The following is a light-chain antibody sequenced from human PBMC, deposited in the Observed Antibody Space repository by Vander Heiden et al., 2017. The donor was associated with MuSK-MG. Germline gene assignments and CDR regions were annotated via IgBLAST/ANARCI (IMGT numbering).Light chain of an antibody. CDR3: DAEDSSRSVVV. J-gene: IGLJ2*01. CDR2: YNN. Sequence: SCSGSSSNIGNTYVSWYQQLAAPTPNLLLYYNNRRLSGIPARCSGSKSGASATITTTGLQTGAEADYYCDAEDSSRSVVVFGGGTKLTVL. V-gene: IGLV1-51*01. CDR1: SSNIGNTY.